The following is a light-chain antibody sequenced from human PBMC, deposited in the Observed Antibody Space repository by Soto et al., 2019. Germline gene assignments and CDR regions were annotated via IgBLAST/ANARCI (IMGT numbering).Light chain of an antibody. J-gene: IGKJ1*01. CDR2: DAS. V-gene: IGKV1-12*01. CDR1: QGISSW. Sequence: DIQMTQSPSFASASVGDRVSITCRASQGISSWIAWYQQKPGKAPKLLIYDASSLQSGVPSRFSGSGSGTDFTLPISSLQPEDFATYYCQQTNTFPWTFGQGTKVEIK. CDR3: QQTNTFPWT.